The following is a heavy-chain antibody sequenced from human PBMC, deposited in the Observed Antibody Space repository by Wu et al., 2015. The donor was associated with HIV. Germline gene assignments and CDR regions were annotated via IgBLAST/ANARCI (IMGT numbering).Heavy chain of an antibody. J-gene: IGHJ3*02. V-gene: IGHV1-2*02. Sequence: QVQLVQSGAEVKKPGASVKVSCKASGYTFTGYYMHWVRQAPGQGLEWMGWINPNSGGTNYAQKFQGRVTMTRDTSISTAYMELSRLRSDDTAVYYCARGRYGRGSGRYDAFDIWGQGTMVTVSS. CDR2: INPNSGGT. CDR3: ARGRYGRGSGRYDAFDI. D-gene: IGHD3-10*01. CDR1: GYTFTGYY.